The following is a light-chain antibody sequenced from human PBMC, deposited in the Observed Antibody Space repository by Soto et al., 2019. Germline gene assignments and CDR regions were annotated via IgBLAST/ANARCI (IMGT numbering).Light chain of an antibody. Sequence: EIVLTQSPGTLSLSPGERATLSYRASQSVSSNYLAWYQQKPGQAPRLLIYGASSRATGIPDRFSGSGSGIDFTLTISGLEPEDFAVYYCQQYGSSPFTFGPGTKVDIK. CDR2: GAS. CDR1: QSVSSNY. J-gene: IGKJ3*01. CDR3: QQYGSSPFT. V-gene: IGKV3-20*01.